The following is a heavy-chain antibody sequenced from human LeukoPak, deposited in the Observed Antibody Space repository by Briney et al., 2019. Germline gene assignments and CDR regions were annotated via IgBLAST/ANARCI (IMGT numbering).Heavy chain of an antibody. Sequence: SGPTLVKPTQTLTLTCTLSGFSLGTSGVGVGWIRQPPGKALEWLALIYWDDDKRYSPSLKSRLTITKDTSKNQVVLTMTNMDPVDTATYYCAHRRELGILGAFDIWGQGTMVTVSS. CDR3: AHRRELGILGAFDI. V-gene: IGHV2-5*02. CDR2: IYWDDDK. J-gene: IGHJ3*02. D-gene: IGHD7-27*01. CDR1: GFSLGTSGVG.